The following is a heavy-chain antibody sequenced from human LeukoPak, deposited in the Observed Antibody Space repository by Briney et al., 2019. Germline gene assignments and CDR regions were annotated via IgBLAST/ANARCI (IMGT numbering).Heavy chain of an antibody. Sequence: TSETLSLTCTVSGGSISSYYWSWIRQPAVKGLEWIGRIYTSGSTNYNPSLKSRVTMSVDTSKNQFSLKLSSVTAADTAVYYCARDWSSTYDDAFDIWGQGTMVTVSS. CDR3: ARDWSSTYDDAFDI. CDR2: IYTSGST. CDR1: GGSISSYY. V-gene: IGHV4-4*07. D-gene: IGHD2-2*01. J-gene: IGHJ3*02.